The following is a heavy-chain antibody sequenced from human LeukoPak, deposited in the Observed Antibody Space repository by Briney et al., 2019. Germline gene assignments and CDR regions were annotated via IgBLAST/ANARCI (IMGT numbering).Heavy chain of an antibody. J-gene: IGHJ4*02. CDR1: GGSFSGYY. CDR2: INHSGST. CDR3: ARGLLSDSSGYYRDY. Sequence: SETLSLTCAVYGGSFSGYYWSWIRQPPGKGLEWIGEINHSGSTNYNPSLKSRVTISVDTSKNLFSLKLSSVTAADTAVYYCARGLLSDSSGYYRDYWGQGTLVTVSS. D-gene: IGHD3-22*01. V-gene: IGHV4-34*01.